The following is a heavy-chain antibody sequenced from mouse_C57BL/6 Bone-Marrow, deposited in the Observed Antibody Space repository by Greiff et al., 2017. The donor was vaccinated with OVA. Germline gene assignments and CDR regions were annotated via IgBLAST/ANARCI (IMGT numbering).Heavy chain of an antibody. Sequence: QVQLQQPGPELVKPGASVKLSCKASGYTFTSYWMHWVKQRPGQGLEWIGNINPSNGGTNYNEKFKSKATLTVDKSSSTAYMLLSSLTSEDSAVYFCAREGVYGQLVDYWGQGTTLTVSS. J-gene: IGHJ2*01. CDR2: INPSNGGT. CDR3: AREGVYGQLVDY. V-gene: IGHV1-53*01. CDR1: GYTFTSYW. D-gene: IGHD2-10*02.